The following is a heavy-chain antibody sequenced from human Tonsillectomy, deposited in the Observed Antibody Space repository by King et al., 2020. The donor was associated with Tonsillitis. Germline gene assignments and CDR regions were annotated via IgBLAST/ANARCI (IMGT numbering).Heavy chain of an antibody. J-gene: IGHJ4*02. V-gene: IGHV3-23*03. CDR2: IYSGAGST. D-gene: IGHD3-9*01. CDR3: PKDGPGFLAGYLN. CDR1: GFTFNNYA. Sequence: VQLVESGGGLVQPGGSLRLSCAASGFTFNNYAMSWVRQAPGKGLEWVSVIYSGAGSTYYADSVKGRFAISRDNSKNTLYLQMDSLRAEDTAVYYCPKDGPGFLAGYLNWGQGTLVTVSS.